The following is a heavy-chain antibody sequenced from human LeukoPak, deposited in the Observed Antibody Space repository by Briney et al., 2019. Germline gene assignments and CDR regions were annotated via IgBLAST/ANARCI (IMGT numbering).Heavy chain of an antibody. CDR2: IRYDGSNK. D-gene: IGHD6-13*01. CDR1: GFTFSSYG. V-gene: IGHV3-30*02. Sequence: GGSLRLSCAASGFTFSSYGMHWVRQAPGKGLEWVAFIRYDGSNKYYADSVKGLFTISRDNSKNTLYLQMYSLRAEDTAVYYCAKGQQLGDAFDIWGQGTMVTVSS. J-gene: IGHJ3*02. CDR3: AKGQQLGDAFDI.